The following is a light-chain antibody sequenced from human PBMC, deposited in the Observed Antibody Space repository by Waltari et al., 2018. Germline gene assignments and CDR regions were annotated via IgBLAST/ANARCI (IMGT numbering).Light chain of an antibody. J-gene: IGLJ3*02. V-gene: IGLV2-14*03. CDR1: SSDVGGYNY. CDR2: DVS. Sequence: QSALTQPASVSGPPGQSITISCTGTSSDVGGYNYVPWYQHHPGKAPKLIISDVSKRPSGVSDRFSGSKSGNTASLTISGLQTEDEADYYCNSWTTSSTLLFGGGTKVTVL. CDR3: NSWTTSSTLL.